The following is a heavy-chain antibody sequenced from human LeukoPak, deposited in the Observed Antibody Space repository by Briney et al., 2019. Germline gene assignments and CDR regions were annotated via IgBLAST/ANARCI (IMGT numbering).Heavy chain of an antibody. CDR1: GGSFSGYY. J-gene: IGHJ4*02. CDR3: ARGRDSSGWYFRSHYFDY. CDR2: INHSGST. V-gene: IGHV4-34*01. Sequence: PSETLSLTCAVYGGSFSGYYWSWIRQPPGKGLEWIGEINHSGSTNYNPSLKSRVTISVDTSKNQFSLKLSSVTAADTAVYYCARGRDSSGWYFRSHYFDYWGQGTLVTASS. D-gene: IGHD6-19*01.